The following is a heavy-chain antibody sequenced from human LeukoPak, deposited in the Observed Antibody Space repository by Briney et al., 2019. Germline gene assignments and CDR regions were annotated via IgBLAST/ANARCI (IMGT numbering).Heavy chain of an antibody. V-gene: IGHV3-7*01. CDR3: AAVIDY. J-gene: IGHJ4*02. CDR2: IQEDGKKE. CDR1: GFTFTKFW. Sequence: GGSLRLSCEASGFTFTKFWMRWVRQAPGKGLEWVANIQEDGKKENYVDSVRGRFTISRDNAKNSIYLQMNSLRVEDTAVYYCAAVIDYWGQGTLVTVSS.